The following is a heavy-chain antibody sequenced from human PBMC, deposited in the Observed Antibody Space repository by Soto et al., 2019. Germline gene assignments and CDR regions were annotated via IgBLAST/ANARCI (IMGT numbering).Heavy chain of an antibody. CDR2: ISSSGSTI. J-gene: IGHJ4*02. V-gene: IGHV3-11*01. CDR1: GFTFSDYY. D-gene: IGHD2-8*01. CDR3: ARDLYCTNGVCYRTPYYFDY. Sequence: GGSLRLSCAASGFTFSDYYMSWIRQAPGKGLELVSYISSSGSTIYYADSVKGRFTISRDNAKNSLYLQMNSLRAEDTAVYYCARDLYCTNGVCYRTPYYFDYWGQGTLVTVSS.